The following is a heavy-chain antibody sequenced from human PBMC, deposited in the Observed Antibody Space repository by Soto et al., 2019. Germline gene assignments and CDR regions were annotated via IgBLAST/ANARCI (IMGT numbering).Heavy chain of an antibody. CDR2: VSGPGGST. Sequence: VQLLESGGGLVQPGGSLRLSCAASGFTFSNYAMTWVRQVAGKGLEWVSSVSGPGGSTYYADSVKGRFTISRDNSKSTVYLEMNSLIAEDTALYYCARDERIAVAGTDSWGQGTLVTVTS. D-gene: IGHD6-19*01. J-gene: IGHJ4*02. CDR1: GFTFSNYA. CDR3: ARDERIAVAGTDS. V-gene: IGHV3-23*01.